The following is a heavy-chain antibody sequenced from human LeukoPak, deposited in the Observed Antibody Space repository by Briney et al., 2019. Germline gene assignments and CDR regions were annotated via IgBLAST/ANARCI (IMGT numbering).Heavy chain of an antibody. V-gene: IGHV3-7*01. D-gene: IGHD2-15*01. Sequence: GGSLRLSCAASGFTFSSYWMSWVRQAPGKGLEWVANIKPDGSEKYYVDSVKGGFTISRDNAKNSLYLQMNSLRAEDTAVYYCAKDGGFTLSSTSPKPFDYWGQGTLVAVSS. CDR2: IKPDGSEK. CDR1: GFTFSSYW. J-gene: IGHJ4*02. CDR3: AKDGGFTLSSTSPKPFDY.